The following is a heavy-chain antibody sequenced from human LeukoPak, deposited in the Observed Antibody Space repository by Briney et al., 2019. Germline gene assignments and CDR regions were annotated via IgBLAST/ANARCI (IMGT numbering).Heavy chain of an antibody. J-gene: IGHJ4*02. V-gene: IGHV4-38-2*01. CDR1: RYSISSGYH. D-gene: IGHD4-11*01. CDR2: SYRSGGA. CDR3: AGVDYILDY. Sequence: KPSESLSLTCAVSRYSISSGYHWAWIRQPPGKGLEWIGRSYRSGGAYYNPSLKRRVTISVDTSKNQFSLRVTSVTAADTAVYSCAGVDYILDYWGQGTLVTVSS.